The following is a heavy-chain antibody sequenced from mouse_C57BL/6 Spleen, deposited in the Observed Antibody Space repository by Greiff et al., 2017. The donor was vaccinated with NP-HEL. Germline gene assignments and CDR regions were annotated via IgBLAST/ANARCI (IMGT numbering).Heavy chain of an antibody. CDR1: GFSLSTSGMG. CDR2: IYWDDDK. J-gene: IGHJ1*03. CDR3: ARKGDYDSSYWYFDV. V-gene: IGHV8-12*01. Sequence: QVTLKESGPGILQSSQTLSLTCSFSGFSLSTSGMGVSWIRQPSGKGLEWLAHIYWDDDKRYNPSLKSRLTISKDTSRNQVFLKITSVDTADTATYYCARKGDYDSSYWYFDVWGTGTTVTVSS. D-gene: IGHD2-4*01.